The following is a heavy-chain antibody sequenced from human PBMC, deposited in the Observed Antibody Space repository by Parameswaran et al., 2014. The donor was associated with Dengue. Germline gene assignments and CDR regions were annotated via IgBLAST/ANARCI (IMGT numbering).Heavy chain of an antibody. V-gene: IGHV3-21*01. D-gene: IGHD6-13*01. CDR2: ISSSSSYI. Sequence: VRQAPGKGLEWVSSISSSSSYIYYADSVKGRFTISRDNAKNSLYLQMNSLRAEDTAVYYCARGPGSSSWYTNFDYWARNLVTVSS. CDR3: ARGPGSSSWYTNFDY. J-gene: IGHJ4*01.